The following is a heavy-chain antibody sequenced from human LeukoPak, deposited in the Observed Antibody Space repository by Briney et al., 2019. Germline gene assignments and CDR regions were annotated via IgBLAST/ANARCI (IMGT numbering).Heavy chain of an antibody. D-gene: IGHD5-18*01. Sequence: GGSLRLSCAASGFTFSTYAMSWVRQAPGKGLEWVSHFGGSGGSIYYADSVKGRFTISRDNSKNTLYLQMNSLRAEDTAVYYCAILGGYSYGGRYFDYWGQGTLVTVSS. CDR2: FGGSGGSI. J-gene: IGHJ4*02. V-gene: IGHV3-23*01. CDR3: AILGGYSYGGRYFDY. CDR1: GFTFSTYA.